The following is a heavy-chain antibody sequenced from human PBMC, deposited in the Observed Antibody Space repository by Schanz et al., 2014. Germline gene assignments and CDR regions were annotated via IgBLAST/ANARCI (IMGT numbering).Heavy chain of an antibody. J-gene: IGHJ4*02. Sequence: QVQLQESGPGLVKPSETLSLTCSVSGDSITGVSRYWGWIRQPPGKGLEWIASDCISATDYVNESLQSRVSLPIDRSKNQLSLKVPSVPAADTAVYFCARHRDEMATVSSPFDYWGQGILVTVSS. CDR3: ARHRDEMATVSSPFDY. D-gene: IGHD2-15*01. CDR2: DCISATD. CDR1: GDSITGVSRY. V-gene: IGHV4-39*01.